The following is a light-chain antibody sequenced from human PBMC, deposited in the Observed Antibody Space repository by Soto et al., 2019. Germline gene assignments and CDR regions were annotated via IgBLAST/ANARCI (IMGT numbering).Light chain of an antibody. V-gene: IGLV1-51*01. CDR1: TSNIGNNA. J-gene: IGLJ1*01. CDR2: ENT. CDR3: GTWDSSLSVHYV. Sequence: QSVLTQPPSVSAAPGQKVTISCSGTTSNIGNNAVSWYQQLPGTAPKLLIYENTKRPSGTPDRFSGSKSGTSATLGITGLQTGDEADYYCGTWDSSLSVHYVFGTGTKVTV.